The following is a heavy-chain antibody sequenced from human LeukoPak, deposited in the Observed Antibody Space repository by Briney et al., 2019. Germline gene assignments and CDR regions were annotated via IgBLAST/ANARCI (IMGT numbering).Heavy chain of an antibody. Sequence: GGSLRLSCAASGFTFSSHWMHWVRQAPGKGQVWVSRINSDGSSTSYADSVKGRFTISRDNAKNTLYLQMNSLRAEDTAVYYCARDDHPYYFDYWGQGTLVTVSS. CDR2: INSDGSST. CDR1: GFTFSSHW. V-gene: IGHV3-74*01. J-gene: IGHJ4*02. CDR3: ARDDHPYYFDY.